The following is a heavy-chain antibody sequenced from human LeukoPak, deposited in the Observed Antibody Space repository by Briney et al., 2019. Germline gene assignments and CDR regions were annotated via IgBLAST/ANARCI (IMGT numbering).Heavy chain of an antibody. CDR1: GSTFSSYG. J-gene: IGHJ4*02. V-gene: IGHV3-30*02. Sequence: GGSLRLSCAASGSTFSSYGMHWVRQAPGKGLEWVAFIRYDGSNKYYADSVKGRFTISRDNSKNTLYLQMNSLRAEDTAVYYCAKDRATMIVVGYFDYWGQGTLVTVSS. D-gene: IGHD3-22*01. CDR2: IRYDGSNK. CDR3: AKDRATMIVVGYFDY.